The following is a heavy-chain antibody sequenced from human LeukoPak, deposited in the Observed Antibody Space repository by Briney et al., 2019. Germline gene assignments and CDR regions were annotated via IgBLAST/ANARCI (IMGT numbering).Heavy chain of an antibody. D-gene: IGHD1-14*01. V-gene: IGHV3-74*01. Sequence: AGGPLRHSCAPSGLNLSSSRMQWVRQAPGKGPEWVSRINYDGRSTTYADSVKGRLTISRDNAKNTLYLQMNSLRADDTAVYYCAREGADERTQIDSWGQGTLVTVSA. CDR2: INYDGRST. CDR3: AREGADERTQIDS. CDR1: GLNLSSSR. J-gene: IGHJ4*02.